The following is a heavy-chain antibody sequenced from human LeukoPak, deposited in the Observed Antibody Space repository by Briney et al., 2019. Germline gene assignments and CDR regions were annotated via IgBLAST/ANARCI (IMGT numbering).Heavy chain of an antibody. D-gene: IGHD3-10*01. CDR1: GYDFTTYW. J-gene: IGHJ4*02. Sequence: GESLKISCQVSGYDFTTYWIGWVRQMPGKGLEWMGIIWPADSETTYNPSFQGQVTISADKPISTTYLHWNSLKASDTAMYFCARHGNYPGSVNGDNVADYWGQGTLVTVSS. CDR2: IWPADSET. V-gene: IGHV5-51*01. CDR3: ARHGNYPGSVNGDNVADY.